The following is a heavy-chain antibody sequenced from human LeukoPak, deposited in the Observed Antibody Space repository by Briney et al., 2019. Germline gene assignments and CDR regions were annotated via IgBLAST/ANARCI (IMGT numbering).Heavy chain of an antibody. CDR1: GYTFTNYY. D-gene: IGHD5-24*01. CDR3: ARIRDGYNDAYDI. Sequence: ASVKVSCKASGYTFTNYYIHWVRQAPGQGLEGMGLINPGGGNTNYAQNFQGRVTMTRDTPASTVYMELSSLRSEDTAIYYCARIRDGYNDAYDIWGQGTVVTVPS. CDR2: INPGGGNT. V-gene: IGHV1-46*01. J-gene: IGHJ3*02.